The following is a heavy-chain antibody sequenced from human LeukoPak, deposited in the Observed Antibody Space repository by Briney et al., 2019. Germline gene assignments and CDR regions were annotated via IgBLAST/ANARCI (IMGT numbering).Heavy chain of an antibody. D-gene: IGHD7-27*01. J-gene: IGHJ6*02. V-gene: IGHV3-53*01. Sequence: GGSLRLSCAASGSTVSSNYMSWVRQAPGKGLEWVSVIYSGGSTYYADSVKGRFTISRDNSKNTLYLQMNSLRAEDTAVYYCARSRQSNGGYYYYGMDVWGQGTTVTVSS. CDR2: IYSGGST. CDR1: GSTVSSNY. CDR3: ARSRQSNGGYYYYGMDV.